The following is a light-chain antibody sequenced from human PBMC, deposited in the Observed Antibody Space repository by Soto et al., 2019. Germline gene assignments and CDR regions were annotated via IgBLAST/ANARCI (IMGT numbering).Light chain of an antibody. Sequence: EIVMTQSPGTLSVSPGERATLSCRASQSVSGDLAWYQQKHGQAPRLLIYGASTRATGVPARFSGSGSGTEFPLTISRLQSGDFAVYYCHQYNDWLQPFGQGTKVEIK. CDR1: QSVSGD. J-gene: IGKJ1*01. V-gene: IGKV3-15*01. CDR3: HQYNDWLQP. CDR2: GAS.